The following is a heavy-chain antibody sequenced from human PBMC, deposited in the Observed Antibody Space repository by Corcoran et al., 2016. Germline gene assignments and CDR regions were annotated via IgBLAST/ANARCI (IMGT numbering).Heavy chain of an antibody. D-gene: IGHD6-25*01. CDR1: GFTFGDYA. CDR3: TRENQQREYYYYGMDV. Sequence: EVQLVESGGGLVQPGRSLRLSCTASGFTFGDYAMSWFRQAPGKGLEWVGFIRSKAYGGTTEYAASVKGRFTISRDDSKSIAYLQMNSLKTEDTAVYYCTRENQQREYYYYGMDVWGQGTTVTVSS. J-gene: IGHJ6*02. CDR2: IRSKAYGGTT. V-gene: IGHV3-49*03.